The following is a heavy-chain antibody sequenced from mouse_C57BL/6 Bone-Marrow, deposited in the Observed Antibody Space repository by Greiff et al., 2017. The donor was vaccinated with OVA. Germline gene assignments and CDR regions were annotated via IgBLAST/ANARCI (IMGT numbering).Heavy chain of an antibody. D-gene: IGHD1-1*01. CDR1: GYTFTSYW. V-gene: IGHV1-69*01. J-gene: IGHJ4*01. CDR2: IDPSDSYT. CDR3: SRDYGSSYDYAMDY. Sequence: VQLQQSGAELVMPGASVKLSCKASGYTFTSYWMHWVKQRPGQGLEWIGEIDPSDSYTNYNQKFKGKSTLTVDKSSSTASMQLSSLTSADSAVDYYSRDYGSSYDYAMDYWGQGTSVTVSS.